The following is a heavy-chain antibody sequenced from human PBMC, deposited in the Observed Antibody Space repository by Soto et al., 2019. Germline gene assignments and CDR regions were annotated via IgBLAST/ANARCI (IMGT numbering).Heavy chain of an antibody. V-gene: IGHV3-66*01. J-gene: IGHJ4*02. CDR2: IYSGGST. CDR3: ARDFYYYGSGTMGGYFDY. Sequence: EVQLVESGGGLVQPGGSLRLSCAASGLTVSSNYMSWVGQAPGKGLEWVSLIYSGGSTYYADSVRGRFTISRDNSKNTLYLQMNSLIAEDAAVYYCARDFYYYGSGTMGGYFDYWGQGTLVTVSS. D-gene: IGHD3-10*01. CDR1: GLTVSSNY.